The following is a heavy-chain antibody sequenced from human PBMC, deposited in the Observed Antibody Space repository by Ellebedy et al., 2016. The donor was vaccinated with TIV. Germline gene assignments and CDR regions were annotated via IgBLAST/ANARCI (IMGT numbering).Heavy chain of an antibody. Sequence: AASVKVSCKASGYIFTSYAMHWVRQAPGQRLEWMGWINAGTGNTKYSQKFQGRVTITRDTSASTSYMELNSLRSEDTAVYYCARLQRGLTIVRGVGYYFDLWGRGTLVTVSS. CDR1: GYIFTSYA. CDR3: ARLQRGLTIVRGVGYYFDL. J-gene: IGHJ2*01. D-gene: IGHD3-10*01. CDR2: INAGTGNT. V-gene: IGHV1-3*01.